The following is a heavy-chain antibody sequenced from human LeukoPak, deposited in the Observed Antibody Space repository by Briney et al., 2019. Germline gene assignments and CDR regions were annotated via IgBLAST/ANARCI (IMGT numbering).Heavy chain of an antibody. D-gene: IGHD6-19*01. Sequence: SETLSLTCTVSGGSISSYYWSWIRQPPGKGLEWIGYIYYSGSTNCNPSLKSRVTISVDTSKTQFSLKLSSVTAADTAVYYCASLAMAGRWYYFDYWGQGTLVTVSS. CDR3: ASLAMAGRWYYFDY. V-gene: IGHV4-59*01. J-gene: IGHJ4*02. CDR1: GGSISSYY. CDR2: IYYSGST.